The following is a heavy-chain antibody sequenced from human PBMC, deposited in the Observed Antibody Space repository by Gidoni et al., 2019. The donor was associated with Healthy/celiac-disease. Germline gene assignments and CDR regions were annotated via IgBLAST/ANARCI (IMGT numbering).Heavy chain of an antibody. Sequence: QVQLVQSGAEVQKPGSSVKVPCKASGRTFSRYAISWVRQAPGQGLEWMGGIIPIFGTANDAQKFQGRVTITADKSTSTAYMELSSLRSEDTAVYYCARASNYGGTKPHLDYWGQGTLVTVSS. J-gene: IGHJ4*02. CDR1: GRTFSRYA. CDR2: IIPIFGTA. V-gene: IGHV1-69*06. CDR3: ARASNYGGTKPHLDY. D-gene: IGHD4-17*01.